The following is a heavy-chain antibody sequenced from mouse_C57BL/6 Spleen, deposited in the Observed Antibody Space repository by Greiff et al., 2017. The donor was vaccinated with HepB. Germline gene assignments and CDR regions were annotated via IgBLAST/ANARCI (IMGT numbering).Heavy chain of an antibody. D-gene: IGHD2-3*01. CDR2: INPSSGYT. J-gene: IGHJ2*01. Sequence: VQVVESGAELARPGASVKMSCKASGYTFTSYTMHWVKQRPGQGLEWIGYINPSSGYTKYNQKFKDKATLTADKSSSTAYMQLSSLTSEDSAVYYCARRDGYYLYYFDYWGQGTTLTVSS. CDR3: ARRDGYYLYYFDY. V-gene: IGHV1-4*01. CDR1: GYTFTSYT.